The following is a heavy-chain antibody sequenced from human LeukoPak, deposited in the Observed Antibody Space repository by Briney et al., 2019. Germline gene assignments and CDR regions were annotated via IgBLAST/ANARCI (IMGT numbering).Heavy chain of an antibody. CDR1: GFTFSSYS. Sequence: GGSLRLSCAASGFTFSSYSMNWVRQAPGKGLEWVSSISSSSSYIYYADSVKGRFTISGDNAKNSLYLQMNSLRAEDTAVYYCARDMHYDSSGYYWRRNAFDIWGQGTMVTVSS. V-gene: IGHV3-21*01. J-gene: IGHJ3*02. D-gene: IGHD3-22*01. CDR3: ARDMHYDSSGYYWRRNAFDI. CDR2: ISSSSSYI.